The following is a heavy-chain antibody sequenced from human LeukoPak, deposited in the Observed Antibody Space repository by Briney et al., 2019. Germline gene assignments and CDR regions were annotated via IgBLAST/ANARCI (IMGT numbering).Heavy chain of an antibody. CDR2: INPNSGGT. Sequence: ASVKVSCKASGYTFTGYYMHWVRQAPGQGLEWMGWINPNSGGTNYAQKFQGRVTMTRHTSISTAYMELSRLRSDDTAVYYCARGLSHPPDPYCSGGSCYSQLYYYGMDVWGQGTTVTVSS. V-gene: IGHV1-2*02. D-gene: IGHD2-15*01. CDR3: ARGLSHPPDPYCSGGSCYSQLYYYGMDV. CDR1: GYTFTGYY. J-gene: IGHJ6*02.